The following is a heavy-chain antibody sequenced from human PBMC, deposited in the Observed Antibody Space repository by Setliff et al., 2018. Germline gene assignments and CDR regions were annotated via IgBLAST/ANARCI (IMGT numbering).Heavy chain of an antibody. J-gene: IGHJ4*02. V-gene: IGHV1-46*01. CDR2: INPSGGST. D-gene: IGHD3-22*01. CDR3: ARDAGREYYYDSSGYQDY. Sequence: ASVKVSCKTSGYTFTSSYIHWVRQAPGQGLEWMGIINPSGGSTSYAQKFQGRVTMTRDTSTSTVYMELSSLRSEDTAVYYCARDAGREYYYDSSGYQDYWGQGTLVTVSS. CDR1: GYTFTSSY.